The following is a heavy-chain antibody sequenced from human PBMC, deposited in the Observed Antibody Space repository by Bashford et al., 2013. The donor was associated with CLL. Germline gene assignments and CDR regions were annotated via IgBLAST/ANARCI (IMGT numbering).Heavy chain of an antibody. Sequence: ASVKVSCKASGYTFISYYLHWVRQAPGQGLEWMGKINPSGGSTSYAQNFQGRVTISVDTSKNQFSLNLSSVTAADTAVYYCARRGSGNYYDYWGQGTLVTVSS. D-gene: IGHD1-26*01. CDR3: ARRGSGNYYDY. CDR2: INPSGGST. CDR1: GYTFISYY. V-gene: IGHV1-46*01. J-gene: IGHJ4*02.